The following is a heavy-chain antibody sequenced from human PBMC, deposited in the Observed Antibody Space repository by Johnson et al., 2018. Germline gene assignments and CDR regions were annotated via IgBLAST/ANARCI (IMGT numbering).Heavy chain of an antibody. V-gene: IGHV3-15*07. CDR1: GFSHLW. Sequence: EVQLVQSGGGLVKPGGSLRLSCAASGFSHLWMNWVRQAPGKVLEWVGVIKSKAHGGTADYAAPVKGRFTISRDDSENTVFLQLNSLKIEDTAMYFCATGPRQAFDFWGQGTMVTVSS. CDR3: ATGPRQAFDF. J-gene: IGHJ3*01. CDR2: IKSKAHGGTA.